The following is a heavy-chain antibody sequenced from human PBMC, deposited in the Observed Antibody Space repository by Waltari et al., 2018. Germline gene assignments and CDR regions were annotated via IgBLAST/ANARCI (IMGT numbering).Heavy chain of an antibody. D-gene: IGHD5-12*01. CDR3: ARELGWLQGGVYFRAMDI. CDR2: IWYDGTNK. Sequence: QGQLVESGGGVVQPGGSLRLSCTASGFTLNKHGMQWVRQAPGRGLEGVRDIWYDGTNKNHSNSGRCRFAISRDNSRNTLFLQMDNLRPEDTAVYYCARELGWLQGGVYFRAMDIWGQGTRVTVSS. CDR1: GFTLNKHG. J-gene: IGHJ6*02. V-gene: IGHV3-33*01.